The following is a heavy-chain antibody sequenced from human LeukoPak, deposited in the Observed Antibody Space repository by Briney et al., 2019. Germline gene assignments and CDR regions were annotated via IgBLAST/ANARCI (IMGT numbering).Heavy chain of an antibody. CDR3: ARQFYHDSSGADY. Sequence: SETLSLTCIVSGDSIRTSSYYWGWIRQPPGKGLEWIGRIYYSGSIYYNPSGKSRVTRSMDTSKNQFSMKWSSVTAADTAMYYCARQFYHDSSGADYWGQGALVTVSS. CDR1: GDSIRTSSYY. CDR2: IYYSGSI. D-gene: IGHD3-22*01. J-gene: IGHJ4*02. V-gene: IGHV4-39*01.